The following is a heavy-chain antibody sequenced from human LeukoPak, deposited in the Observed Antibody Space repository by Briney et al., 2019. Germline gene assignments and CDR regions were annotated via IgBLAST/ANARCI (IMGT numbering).Heavy chain of an antibody. D-gene: IGHD5-12*01. CDR3: AKGNRWLRLGGFDY. CDR1: GFTFSSYA. J-gene: IGHJ4*02. CDR2: ISGSGGST. V-gene: IGHV3-23*01. Sequence: GGPLRLSCAASGFTFSSYAMSWVRQAPGKGLEWVSAISGSGGSTYYADSVKGRFTISRDNSKNTLYLQMNSLRAEDTAVYYCAKGNRWLRLGGFDYWGQGTLVTVSS.